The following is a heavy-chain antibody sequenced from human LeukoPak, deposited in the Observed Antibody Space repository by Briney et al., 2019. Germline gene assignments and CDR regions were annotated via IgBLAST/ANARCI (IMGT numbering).Heavy chain of an antibody. CDR1: GFTFSSYG. V-gene: IGHV3-30*02. D-gene: IGHD2-15*01. J-gene: IGHJ5*02. Sequence: GGSLRLSCAASGFTFSSYGMHWVRQAPGKGLEWVAFIRYDGSNKYYADSVKGRFTISRDNSKNTLYLQMNSLRAEDTAVYYCAKDLQGLPDDTPFDPWGQGTLVTVSS. CDR3: AKDLQGLPDDTPFDP. CDR2: IRYDGSNK.